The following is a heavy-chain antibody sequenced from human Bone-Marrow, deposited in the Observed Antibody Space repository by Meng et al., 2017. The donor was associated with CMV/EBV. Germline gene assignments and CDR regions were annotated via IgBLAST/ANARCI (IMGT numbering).Heavy chain of an antibody. CDR3: ASLRITIFGVVRFDP. Sequence: ASVKVSCKASGYTFTGYYMHWVRQAPGQGLEWMGWINPNSGGTNYAQKFQGRVTMTRDTSISTAYMELSRLRSDDTAVYYCASLRITIFGVVRFDPWGQGTLVTV. CDR1: GYTFTGYY. D-gene: IGHD3-3*01. V-gene: IGHV1-2*02. CDR2: INPNSGGT. J-gene: IGHJ5*02.